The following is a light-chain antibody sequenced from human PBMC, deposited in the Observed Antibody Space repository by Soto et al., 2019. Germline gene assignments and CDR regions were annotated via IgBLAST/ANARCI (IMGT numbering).Light chain of an antibody. CDR1: RSDVGPYNL. CDR3: CSYAGSSMFV. J-gene: IGLJ2*01. Sequence: QSALTQPASVSGSPGQSITISCTGSRSDVGPYNLVSWYQHHPGKAPKLMISEVVKRPSGVSNRFSGSKSGNTASLTISGLQAEDEADYYCCSYAGSSMFVFGGGTKLTV. CDR2: EVV. V-gene: IGLV2-23*02.